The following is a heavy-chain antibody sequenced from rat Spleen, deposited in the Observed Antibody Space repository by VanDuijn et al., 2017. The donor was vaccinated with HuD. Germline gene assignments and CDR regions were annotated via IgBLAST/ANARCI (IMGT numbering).Heavy chain of an antibody. J-gene: IGHJ2*01. CDR1: GFSLTTNT. CDR3: TTLLLAGNWFDY. V-gene: IGHV2-1*01. D-gene: IGHD1-1*01. Sequence: QVQLKESGPGLVQPSQTLSLTCTVSGFSLTTNTVHWVRQPPGKGLEWMGGIWNGGGTDYNSVLKSRLSISRDTSKSQVFLKMNSLQTEDTALYYCTTLLLAGNWFDYWGQGVMVTVSS. CDR2: IWNGGGT.